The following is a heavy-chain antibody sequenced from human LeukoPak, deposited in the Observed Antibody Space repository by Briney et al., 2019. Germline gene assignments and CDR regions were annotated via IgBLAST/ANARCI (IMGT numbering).Heavy chain of an antibody. CDR3: AKDNVAAAGRYFGY. CDR2: ISYDGSNK. Sequence: PGRSLRLSCAASGFTFSNYGMHWVRQAPGEGLEWVALISYDGSNKYFADSVKGRFTISRDNSKNTLYLQMHSLRAEDTAVYYCAKDNVAAAGRYFGYWGQGTLVTVSS. D-gene: IGHD6-13*01. J-gene: IGHJ4*02. V-gene: IGHV3-30*18. CDR1: GFTFSNYG.